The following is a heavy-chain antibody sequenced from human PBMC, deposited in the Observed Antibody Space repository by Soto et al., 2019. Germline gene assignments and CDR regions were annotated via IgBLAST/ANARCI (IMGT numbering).Heavy chain of an antibody. D-gene: IGHD1-26*01. V-gene: IGHV4-61*01. Sequence: PSETLSLTCTVSGGSVSSGSYYWSWIRQPPGKGLEWIGYIYYSGSTNYNPSLKSRVTISVDTSKNQFSLKLSSVTAADTAVYYCARSEATGLDHWGQGTLVTVSS. J-gene: IGHJ4*02. CDR3: ARSEATGLDH. CDR2: IYYSGST. CDR1: GGSVSSGSYY.